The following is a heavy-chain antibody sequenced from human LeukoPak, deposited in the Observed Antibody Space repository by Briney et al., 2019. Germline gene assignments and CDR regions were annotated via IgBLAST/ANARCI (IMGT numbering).Heavy chain of an antibody. D-gene: IGHD3-10*01. CDR3: ARDGSGSYSRWLLLEYYFDY. CDR2: IGDSGTGT. V-gene: IGHV3-23*01. Sequence: PGGSLRLSCAASGFTFSSYAMSWVRQAPGKGLEWVSAIGDSGTGTFYADSVKGRFTISRDNSKNTLYLQMNSLRAEDTAVYYCARDGSGSYSRWLLLEYYFDYWGQGTLVTVSS. CDR1: GFTFSSYA. J-gene: IGHJ4*02.